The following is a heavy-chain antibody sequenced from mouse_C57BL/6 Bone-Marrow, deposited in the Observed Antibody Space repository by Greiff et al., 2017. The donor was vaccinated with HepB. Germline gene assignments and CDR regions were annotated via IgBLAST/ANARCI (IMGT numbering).Heavy chain of an antibody. J-gene: IGHJ1*03. CDR1: GFSLTSYG. V-gene: IGHV2-5*01. CDR2: IWRGGST. Sequence: VKVVESGPGLVQPSQSLSITCTVSGFSLTSYGVHWVRQSPGKGLEWLGVIWRGGSTDYNAAFMSRLSITKDNSKSQVFFKMNSLQADDTAIYYCAKGAYYGSSYYWYFDVWGTGTTVTVSS. CDR3: AKGAYYGSSYYWYFDV. D-gene: IGHD1-1*01.